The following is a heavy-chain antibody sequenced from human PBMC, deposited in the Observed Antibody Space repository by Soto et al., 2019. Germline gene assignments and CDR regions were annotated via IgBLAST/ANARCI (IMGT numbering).Heavy chain of an antibody. CDR2: ISYDGSNK. CDR3: AKSRWLVRGSHCFDY. V-gene: IGHV3-30*18. D-gene: IGHD6-19*01. Sequence: QVQLVESGGGVVQPGRSLRLSCAASGFTFSSYGMHWVRQAPGKGLEWVAVISYDGSNKYYADSVKGRFTISRDNSKNPLYLQRNSPRAEDTAVYYCAKSRWLVRGSHCFDYWGQGTLVTVST. J-gene: IGHJ4*02. CDR1: GFTFSSYG.